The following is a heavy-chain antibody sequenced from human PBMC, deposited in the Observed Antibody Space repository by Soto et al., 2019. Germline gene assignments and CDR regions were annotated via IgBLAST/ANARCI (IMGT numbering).Heavy chain of an antibody. CDR1: GDSISNLDYF. J-gene: IGHJ6*02. Sequence: SETRSLTCSVSGDSISNLDYFWAWIRQPPGRALEYIGYIYKSATTYYNPSFESRVTISVDTSKNQFSLKLSSVTAADTAVYCCARAFHPARANLYFYYGMDVWGQGNMVTVSS. V-gene: IGHV4-39*07. CDR3: ARAFHPARANLYFYYGMDV. CDR2: IYKSATT. D-gene: IGHD2-2*01.